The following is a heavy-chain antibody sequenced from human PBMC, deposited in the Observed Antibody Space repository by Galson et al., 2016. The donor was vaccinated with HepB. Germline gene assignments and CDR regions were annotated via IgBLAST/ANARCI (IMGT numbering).Heavy chain of an antibody. V-gene: IGHV2-5*01. J-gene: IGHJ3*02. Sequence: PALVKPTQTLTLTFTFSGFSTSTSGVGVGWIRQPPGTALAWLALIYWYGDNHYSPSLRSRLTITKDTSENQVVLTMTNMDPVDTGTYYCAHFSSGWYSVGRAFDIWGQGTIVTVSA. CDR1: GFSTSTSGVG. CDR3: AHFSSGWYSVGRAFDI. D-gene: IGHD6-19*01. CDR2: IYWYGDN.